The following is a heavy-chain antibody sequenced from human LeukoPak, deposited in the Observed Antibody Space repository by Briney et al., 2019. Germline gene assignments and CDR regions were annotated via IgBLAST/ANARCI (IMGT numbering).Heavy chain of an antibody. CDR2: IRYDGSNK. CDR1: GFTFSSYG. J-gene: IGHJ3*02. CDR3: ALIVVVPAARGDAFDI. Sequence: GGSLRLSCAASGFTFSSYGMHWVRQAPGKGLEWVAFIRYDGSNKYYADSVKGRFTISRDNSKNTLYLQMNSLRAEDTAVYYCALIVVVPAARGDAFDIWGQGTMVTVSS. V-gene: IGHV3-30*02. D-gene: IGHD2-2*01.